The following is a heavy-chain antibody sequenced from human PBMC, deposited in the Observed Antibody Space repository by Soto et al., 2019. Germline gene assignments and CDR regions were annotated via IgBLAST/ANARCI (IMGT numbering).Heavy chain of an antibody. Sequence: QVQLQESGPGLVKPSQTLSLTCTVSGGSISSGGYYWSWIRQHPGKGLEWIGYIYYSGSTYYNPSLKSRVTISVDTSKTQFSLKLSSVTAADTAVYYCARVLFYGSGSFDAFDIWGQGTMVTVSS. D-gene: IGHD3-10*01. CDR3: ARVLFYGSGSFDAFDI. CDR1: GGSISSGGYY. J-gene: IGHJ3*02. CDR2: IYYSGST. V-gene: IGHV4-31*03.